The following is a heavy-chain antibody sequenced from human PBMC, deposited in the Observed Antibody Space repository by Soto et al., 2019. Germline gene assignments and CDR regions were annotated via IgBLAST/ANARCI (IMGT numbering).Heavy chain of an antibody. Sequence: SETLSLTCTVSGGSINTFYWSWVRQPAGKGLEWIGRIFSSGSTSFNPSLESRVAMSVDTSKNHFSLNLSSVTAADMAVYYCAREGSYSAYNFAHGIQLWSFDFWGRGALVTISS. CDR3: AREGSYSAYNFAHGIQLWSFDF. V-gene: IGHV4-4*07. CDR2: IFSSGST. CDR1: GGSINTFY. J-gene: IGHJ4*02. D-gene: IGHD5-12*01.